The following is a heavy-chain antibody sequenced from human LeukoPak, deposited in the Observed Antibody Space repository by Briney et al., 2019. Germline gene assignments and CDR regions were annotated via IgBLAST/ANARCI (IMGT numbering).Heavy chain of an antibody. J-gene: IGHJ5*02. CDR2: IYYSGST. CDR1: GGSISSYY. Sequence: SETLSLTCTVSGGSISSYYWSWIRQPPGKGLEWIGYIYYSGSTNYNPSLKSRVTISVDTSKNQFSLKLSSVTAADTAVYYCAIHGSDDGWFDPWGQGTLVTVSS. CDR3: AIHGSDDGWFDP. D-gene: IGHD1-1*01. V-gene: IGHV4-59*08.